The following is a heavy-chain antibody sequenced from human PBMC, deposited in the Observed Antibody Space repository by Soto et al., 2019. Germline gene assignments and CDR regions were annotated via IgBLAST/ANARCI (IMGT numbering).Heavy chain of an antibody. CDR3: ARDFAPGYCSSGSCYPYGMDV. D-gene: IGHD2-15*01. V-gene: IGHV3-30-3*01. Sequence: GGSLSLSCAASVFTFSSYAMHWFRQAPVTVLKWLAVISYDRSNKYYADSVKGRFTISRDNSENTLYLQMNSLRAEDTAVYYCARDFAPGYCSSGSCYPYGMDVWGQGTTVTVSS. J-gene: IGHJ6*02. CDR1: VFTFSSYA. CDR2: ISYDRSNK.